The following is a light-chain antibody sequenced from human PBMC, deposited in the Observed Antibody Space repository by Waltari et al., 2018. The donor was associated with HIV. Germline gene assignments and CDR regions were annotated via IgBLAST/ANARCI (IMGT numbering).Light chain of an antibody. CDR2: SNK. CDR1: SSNIGSNP. J-gene: IGLJ3*02. CDR3: AAWDDSLNGWV. Sequence: QSVLTQPPSASGTPGQRVTISCSGSSSNIGSNPLTWYQQLPGTAPTLLIYSNKQRPSGVPDRFSGSKSGTSAALAISGLQSEDVADYYCAAWDDSLNGWVFGGGTKLTVL. V-gene: IGLV1-44*01.